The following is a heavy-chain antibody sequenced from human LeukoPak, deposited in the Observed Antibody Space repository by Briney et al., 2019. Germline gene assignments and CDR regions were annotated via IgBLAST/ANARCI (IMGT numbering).Heavy chain of an antibody. CDR3: ARGLEPWLVFGNWFDP. CDR2: IRYDGSNK. V-gene: IGHV3-30*02. Sequence: GGSLRLSCAASGFTFSSYGMHWVRQAPGKGLEWVAFIRYDGSNKHYADSVKGRFTISRDNAKNSLYLQMNSLRAEDTAVYYCARGLEPWLVFGNWFDPWGQGTLVTVSS. J-gene: IGHJ5*02. CDR1: GFTFSSYG. D-gene: IGHD6-19*01.